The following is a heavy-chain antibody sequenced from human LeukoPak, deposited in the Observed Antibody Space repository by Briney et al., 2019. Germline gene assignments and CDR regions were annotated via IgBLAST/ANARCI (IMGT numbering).Heavy chain of an antibody. V-gene: IGHV3-53*05. CDR1: GFAASTNY. CDR3: ARDQRSESYYPWGWFDP. J-gene: IGHJ5*02. CDR2: NHSGGST. D-gene: IGHD1-26*01. Sequence: GASLRLSCAASGFAASTNYLSWVRPAPRRVQGMVSINHSGGSTYYTDSVKGRFTISRDNSKSTVYLQLNSLRPEDTAVYYCARDQRSESYYPWGWFDPWGQGTLVTVSS.